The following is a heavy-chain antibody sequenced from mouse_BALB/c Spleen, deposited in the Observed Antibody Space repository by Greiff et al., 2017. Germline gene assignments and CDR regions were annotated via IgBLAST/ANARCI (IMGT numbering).Heavy chain of an antibody. CDR2: ISYDGSN. CDR1: GYSITSGYY. D-gene: IGHD2-3*01. CDR3: ARGSYDGYGYFDV. V-gene: IGHV3-6*02. Sequence: EVKLQESGPGLVKPSQSLSLTCSVTGYSITSGYYWNWIRQFPGNKLEWMGYISYDGSNNYNPSLKNRISITRDTSKNQFFLKLNSVTTEDTATYYCARGSYDGYGYFDVWGAGTTVTVSS. J-gene: IGHJ1*01.